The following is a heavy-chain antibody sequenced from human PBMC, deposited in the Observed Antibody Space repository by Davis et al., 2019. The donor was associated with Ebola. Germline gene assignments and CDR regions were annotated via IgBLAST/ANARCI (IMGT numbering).Heavy chain of an antibody. CDR1: GFTFSSYS. V-gene: IGHV3-21*01. J-gene: IGHJ6*02. CDR3: ALSADNRYYYYGMDV. CDR2: ISSSSSYI. Sequence: GGSLRLSCAASGFTFSSYSMNWVRQAPGKGLEWVSSISSSSSYIYYADSVKGRFTISRDNAKNSLYLQMNSLRAEDTAVYYCALSADNRYYYYGMDVWGQGTTVTVSS. D-gene: IGHD2/OR15-2a*01.